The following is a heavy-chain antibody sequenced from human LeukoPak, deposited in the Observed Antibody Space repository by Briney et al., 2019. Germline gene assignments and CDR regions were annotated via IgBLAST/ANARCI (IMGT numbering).Heavy chain of an antibody. V-gene: IGHV3-7*01. CDR1: GFTFSSYW. CDR2: IKRDGSER. D-gene: IGHD4-11*01. Sequence: GGSLRPSCAASGFTFSSYWMSWVRQAPGKGLEWVANIKRDGSERYYVDSVEGRFTISRDNAKNSLYLQMNSLRAEDTAVYYCAINYPDYFDYWGQGTLVTVSS. CDR3: AINYPDYFDY. J-gene: IGHJ4*02.